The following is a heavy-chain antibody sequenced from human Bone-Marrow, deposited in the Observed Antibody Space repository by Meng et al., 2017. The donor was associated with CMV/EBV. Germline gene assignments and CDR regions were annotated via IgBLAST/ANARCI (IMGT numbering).Heavy chain of an antibody. Sequence: SGFTVSYDYMTWISQEPGKGLEWIAYITSSSSTIHYADSVKGRFTISRDNAKNSLFLQMDSLRVDDTAVYYCARVDCSSISCYHFDYWGQGTLVTVSS. CDR2: ITSSSSTI. CDR1: GFTVSYDY. D-gene: IGHD2-2*01. V-gene: IGHV3-11*01. CDR3: ARVDCSSISCYHFDY. J-gene: IGHJ4*02.